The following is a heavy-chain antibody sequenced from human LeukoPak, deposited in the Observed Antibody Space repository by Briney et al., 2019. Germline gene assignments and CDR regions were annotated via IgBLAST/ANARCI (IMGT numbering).Heavy chain of an antibody. CDR2: IKQDGSKK. CDR3: TRVGYIDEGIDY. Sequence: GGSLRLSCVASGFPFSSYWVTWVRQAPGKGLEWVANIKQDGSKKSYVDSVRGRFTISRDNAKNSLYLQMNSLRAEDTAIYYCTRVGYIDEGIDYWGQGTLVTVSS. J-gene: IGHJ4*02. CDR1: GFPFSSYW. D-gene: IGHD5-24*01. V-gene: IGHV3-7*04.